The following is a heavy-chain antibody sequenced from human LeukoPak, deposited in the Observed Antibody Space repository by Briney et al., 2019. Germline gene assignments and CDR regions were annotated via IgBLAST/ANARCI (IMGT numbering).Heavy chain of an antibody. CDR2: IYSGGST. CDR1: GFTVSSNY. V-gene: IGHV3-53*05. J-gene: IGHJ4*02. Sequence: GGSLRLSCAASGFTVSSNYMSWVRQAPGKGLEWVSVIYSGGSTYYADSVKGRFTISRDNSKNTLYLQMSSLRAEDTAVYYCVKDQRWLEATDFDYWGQGTLVTVSS. CDR3: VKDQRWLEATDFDY. D-gene: IGHD5-12*01.